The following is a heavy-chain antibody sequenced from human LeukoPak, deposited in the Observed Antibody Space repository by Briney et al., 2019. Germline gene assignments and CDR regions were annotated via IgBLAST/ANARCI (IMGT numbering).Heavy chain of an antibody. V-gene: IGHV1-69*05. J-gene: IGHJ5*02. D-gene: IGHD6-25*01. CDR2: IIPIFDAT. CDR1: GGTFSSYA. CDR3: VRDLKYSSAPDVDKTFDP. Sequence: ASVKVSCKASGGTFSSYAFSWVRQAPGQGLEWMGGIIPIFDATNYAQKFQGRVTITTDESTSTAYMELSSLRSEDTAVYYCVRDLKYSSAPDVDKTFDPWGQGTLVTVSS.